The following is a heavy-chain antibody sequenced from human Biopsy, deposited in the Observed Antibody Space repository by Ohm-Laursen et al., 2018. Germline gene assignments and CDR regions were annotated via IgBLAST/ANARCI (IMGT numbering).Heavy chain of an antibody. CDR2: INPHSGTT. CDR3: AKGQDLRGGAEYFQH. D-gene: IGHD2-15*01. V-gene: IGHV1-2*02. Sequence: VSSVKVSCKASGYTFTGQYLHWVRQVPGQGLEWMGWINPHSGTTKFAQDFQGRVTMTRDTSITTAYMELRRLRSDGTAVYYCAKGQDLRGGAEYFQHWGQGALVTVSS. CDR1: GYTFTGQY. J-gene: IGHJ1*01.